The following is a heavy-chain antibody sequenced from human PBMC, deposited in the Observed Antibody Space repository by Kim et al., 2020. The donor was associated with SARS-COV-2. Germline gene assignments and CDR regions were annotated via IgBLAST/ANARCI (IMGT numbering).Heavy chain of an antibody. D-gene: IGHD3-16*01. CDR3: AGGSRWGA. CDR2: SAST. J-gene: IGHJ5*02. V-gene: IGHV4-59*09. Sequence: SASTNYNPSRKRRATISVDTSKNQVSLKLSSVTAADAAVYYCAGGSRWGAWGQGTLVTVSS.